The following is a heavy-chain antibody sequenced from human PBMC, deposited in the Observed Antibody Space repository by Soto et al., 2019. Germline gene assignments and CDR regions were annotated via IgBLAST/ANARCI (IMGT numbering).Heavy chain of an antibody. J-gene: IGHJ3*02. V-gene: IGHV3-30*12. Sequence: AGGALKVSCLASGFTFRSNCMHLVRPAPGKGLEWVAIVSNDGSTIVYADSVKGRFTISRDNAKNTLYLQMNSLRVEDTAVYFCARDRGLPDSFDIWGQGTMVTVSS. D-gene: IGHD3-10*01. CDR3: ARDRGLPDSFDI. CDR2: VSNDGSTI. CDR1: GFTFRSNC.